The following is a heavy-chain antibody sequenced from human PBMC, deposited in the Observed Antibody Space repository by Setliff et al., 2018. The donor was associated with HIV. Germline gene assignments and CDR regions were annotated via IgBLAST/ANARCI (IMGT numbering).Heavy chain of an antibody. D-gene: IGHD6-6*01. Sequence: SETLSLTCTVSGGSISSHYWSWIRQPPGKGLEWIGYIYYSGSTNYNPSLKSRVTISVDTSKNQFSLKLSSVTAADTAVYYCARDRGSSYYYYYMDVWGKGTTVTAP. J-gene: IGHJ6*03. V-gene: IGHV4-59*11. CDR2: IYYSGST. CDR1: GGSISSHY. CDR3: ARDRGSSYYYYYMDV.